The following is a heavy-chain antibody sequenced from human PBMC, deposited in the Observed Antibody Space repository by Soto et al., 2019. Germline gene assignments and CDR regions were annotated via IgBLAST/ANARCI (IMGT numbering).Heavy chain of an antibody. V-gene: IGHV4-31*03. CDR2: IYYSGST. Sequence: SETLSLTCTVSGGSISSGGYYWSWIRQHPGKGLEWIGYIYYSGSTYYNPSLKSRVTISVDTSKNQFSLKLSSVTAADTAVYYCERGERYFDWANWFDPWGKGTLVTVSS. J-gene: IGHJ5*02. CDR3: ERGERYFDWANWFDP. D-gene: IGHD3-9*01. CDR1: GGSISSGGYY.